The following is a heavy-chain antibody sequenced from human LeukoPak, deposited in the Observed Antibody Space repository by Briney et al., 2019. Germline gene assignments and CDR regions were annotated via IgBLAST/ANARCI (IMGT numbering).Heavy chain of an antibody. CDR3: ARIGYSSSCFDY. CDR2: IHSDGGST. D-gene: IGHD6-13*01. Sequence: GGSLRLSCAASGFTFSTYWMHWVRQAPGKGLVWVSRIHSDGGSTSYADSVKGRFTISRDNSKNTLHLQMNSLRAEDTAVYYCARIGYSSSCFDYWGQGTLVTVSS. J-gene: IGHJ4*03. V-gene: IGHV3-74*01. CDR1: GFTFSTYW.